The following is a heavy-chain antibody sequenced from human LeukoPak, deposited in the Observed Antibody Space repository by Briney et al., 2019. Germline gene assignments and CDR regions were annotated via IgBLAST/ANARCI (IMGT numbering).Heavy chain of an antibody. D-gene: IGHD6-13*01. J-gene: IGHJ4*02. V-gene: IGHV3-30-3*01. CDR2: ISYDGSNK. CDR1: GFTFSSYA. Sequence: GRSLRLSCAASGFTFSSYAMHWVRQAPGKGLEWVALISYDGSNKYYADSVKGRFTISRDNSKNTLYLQMNSLRAEDTAVYYCARVGRVVAAGSLTRIAAFAYWGQGTLVTVSS. CDR3: ARVGRVVAAGSLTRIAAFAY.